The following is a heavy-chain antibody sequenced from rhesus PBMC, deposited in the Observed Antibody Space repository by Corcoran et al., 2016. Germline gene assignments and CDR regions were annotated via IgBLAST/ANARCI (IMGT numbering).Heavy chain of an antibody. Sequence: EVQLVESGGGLVQPGGSLSLSCAGSGFTFSSYGMYWVRQAPGKGLEWISAINSGGGSTYYADSVKGRFTISRDNSKNTLSLQMNSLRAEDTAVYYCAKDLLREYSTYGLDSWGQGVVVTVSS. CDR2: INSGGGST. CDR1: GFTFSSYG. D-gene: IGHD4-23*01. CDR3: AKDLLREYSTYGLDS. J-gene: IGHJ6*01. V-gene: IGHV3S25*01.